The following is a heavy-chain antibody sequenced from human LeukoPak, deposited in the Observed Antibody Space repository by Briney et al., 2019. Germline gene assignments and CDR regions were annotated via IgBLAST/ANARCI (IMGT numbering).Heavy chain of an antibody. CDR1: GGSISSYY. CDR3: ARYGHDSSGYYYYYMDV. D-gene: IGHD3-22*01. V-gene: IGHV4-59*01. J-gene: IGHJ6*03. CDR2: IYYSGST. Sequence: SETLSFTCTVSGGSISSYYWSWIRQPPGKGLEWIGYIYYSGSTNYNPSLKSRVTISVDTSKNQFSLKLSSVTAADTAVYYCARYGHDSSGYYYYYMDVWGKGTTVTISS.